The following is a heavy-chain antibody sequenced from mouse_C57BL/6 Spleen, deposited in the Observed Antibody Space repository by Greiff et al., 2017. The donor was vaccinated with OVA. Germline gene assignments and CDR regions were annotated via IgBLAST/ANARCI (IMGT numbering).Heavy chain of an antibody. CDR2: ISYDGSN. D-gene: IGHD1-1*01. Sequence: DVKLQESGPGLVKPSQSLSLTCSVTGYSITSGYYWNWIRQFPGNKLEWMGYISYDGSNNYNPSLKNRISITRDTSKNQFFLKLNSVTTEDTATYYCARGGDYYGTFDYWGQGTTLTVSS. CDR1: GYSITSGYY. J-gene: IGHJ2*01. V-gene: IGHV3-6*01. CDR3: ARGGDYYGTFDY.